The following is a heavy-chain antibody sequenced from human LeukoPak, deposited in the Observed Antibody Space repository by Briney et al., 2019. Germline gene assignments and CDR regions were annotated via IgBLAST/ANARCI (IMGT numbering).Heavy chain of an antibody. CDR1: GGSISSGGYY. Sequence: PSETLSLTCTVSGGSISSGGYYWSWIRQHPGKGLEWIGYIHYSGTTDQNPSLKSRVTISVDTSKNHFSLRLSSVTAADTAVYYCARDRFGNWFDPWGQGTLVTVSS. CDR2: IHYSGTT. J-gene: IGHJ5*02. CDR3: ARDRFGNWFDP. V-gene: IGHV4-31*03. D-gene: IGHD3-3*01.